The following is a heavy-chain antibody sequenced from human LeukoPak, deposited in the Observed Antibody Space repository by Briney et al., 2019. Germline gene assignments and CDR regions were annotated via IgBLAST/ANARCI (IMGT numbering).Heavy chain of an antibody. CDR1: GGSISSGDYY. CDR3: ARVRGALYRGYFQH. CDR2: IYYSGST. V-gene: IGHV4-30-4*01. D-gene: IGHD3-16*01. J-gene: IGHJ1*01. Sequence: SETLSLTCTVSGGSISSGDYYWSWIRQPPGKGLEWVGYIYYSGSTYYNPSLKSRATISVDTSKNQFSLKLSSVTAADTAVYYCARVRGALYRGYFQHWGQGTLVTVSS.